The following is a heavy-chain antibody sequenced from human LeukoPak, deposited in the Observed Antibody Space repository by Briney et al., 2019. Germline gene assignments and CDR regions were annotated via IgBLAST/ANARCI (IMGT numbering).Heavy chain of an antibody. Sequence: ASVKVSCKASGGTFSSYAISWVRQAPGQGLEWMGGIIPIFGTANYAQKFQGRVTITTDESTSTAYMELSSLRSEDTAVYYCARAPEKGYYDSNWSDPWGQGTLVTVSS. J-gene: IGHJ5*02. CDR2: IIPIFGTA. CDR1: GGTFSSYA. D-gene: IGHD3-22*01. CDR3: ARAPEKGYYDSNWSDP. V-gene: IGHV1-69*05.